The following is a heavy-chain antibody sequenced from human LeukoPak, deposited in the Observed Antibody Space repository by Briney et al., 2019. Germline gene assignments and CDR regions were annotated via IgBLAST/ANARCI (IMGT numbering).Heavy chain of an antibody. D-gene: IGHD2-2*01. Sequence: GSLRLSCAVSGFSFSSYWMTWVRQPPGKGLEWIGEIYHSGSTNYNPSLKSRVTISVDKSKNQFSLKLSSVTAADTAVYYCARALPPDIVVVPAARVGMDVWGQGTTVTVSS. J-gene: IGHJ6*02. CDR1: GFSFSSYW. CDR3: ARALPPDIVVVPAARVGMDV. CDR2: IYHSGST. V-gene: IGHV4-4*02.